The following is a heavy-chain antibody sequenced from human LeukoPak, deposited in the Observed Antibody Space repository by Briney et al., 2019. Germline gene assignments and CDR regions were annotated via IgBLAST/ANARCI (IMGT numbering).Heavy chain of an antibody. Sequence: ASVKVSCKACGYTFTSYYLHWVRQPPGQGLEGMGIINPSGGSTSYAQKFQGRATTTRDTSTSTVYMELSSLRSEDTAVYYCARERITMVRRTQYNWFDPWGQGTLVTVSS. CDR2: INPSGGST. J-gene: IGHJ5*02. D-gene: IGHD3-10*01. CDR3: ARERITMVRRTQYNWFDP. V-gene: IGHV1-46*01. CDR1: GYTFTSYY.